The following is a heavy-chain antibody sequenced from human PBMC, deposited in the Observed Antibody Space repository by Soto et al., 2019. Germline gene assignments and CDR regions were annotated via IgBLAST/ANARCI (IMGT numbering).Heavy chain of an antibody. CDR2: IYSGGST. Sequence: PGGSLRLSCAASGFTVSSNYMSWVRQAPGKGLEWVSVIYSGGSTYYADSEKGRFTISRDNSKNTLYLQMNSLRAEDTAVYYCARDKERIAVAGTIYYYYGMDVWGQGTTVTVSS. D-gene: IGHD6-19*01. CDR1: GFTVSSNY. J-gene: IGHJ6*02. V-gene: IGHV3-66*01. CDR3: ARDKERIAVAGTIYYYYGMDV.